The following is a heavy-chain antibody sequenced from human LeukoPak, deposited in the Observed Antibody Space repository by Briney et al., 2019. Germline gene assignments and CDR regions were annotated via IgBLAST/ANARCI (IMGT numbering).Heavy chain of an antibody. J-gene: IGHJ4*02. Sequence: GGSLRLSCAASGFTFSGHAMNWVRQAPGKGLEWVSGIGGRGGSTHYADAVGGRFTISRDNSKNTLYLQIHSLRVEDTAIYYCARDGKLGTSWFLDHWGQEVLVTVSS. CDR3: ARDGKLGTSWFLDH. CDR2: IGGRGGST. CDR1: GFTFSGHA. V-gene: IGHV3-23*01. D-gene: IGHD6-13*01.